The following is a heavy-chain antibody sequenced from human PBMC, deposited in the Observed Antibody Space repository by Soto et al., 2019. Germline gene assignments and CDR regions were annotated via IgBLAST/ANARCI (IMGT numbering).Heavy chain of an antibody. CDR2: INHSGST. J-gene: IGHJ5*02. D-gene: IGHD2-2*01. CDR1: GGAFSGYY. Sequence: SETLSLTCAVYGGAFSGYYWSWIRQPPGKGLEWIGEINHSGSTNYNPSLKSRVTISVDTSKNQFSLKLSSVTAADTAVYYCARGRYCSSTSCPHRFDPWGQGTLVTVS. CDR3: ARGRYCSSTSCPHRFDP. V-gene: IGHV4-34*01.